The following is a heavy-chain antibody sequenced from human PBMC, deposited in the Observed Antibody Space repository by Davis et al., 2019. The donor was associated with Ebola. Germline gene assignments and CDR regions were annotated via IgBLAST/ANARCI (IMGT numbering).Heavy chain of an antibody. J-gene: IGHJ4*02. CDR1: GYSFTSYW. Sequence: GESLKISCKGSGYSFTSYWIGWVRQMPGKGLEWMGIIYPGDSDTNYSPSFQGHVTISADKSISTAYLQWSSLKASDTAMYYCARRPCSGGSCYFLAYDYWGQGTLVTVSS. CDR3: ARRPCSGGSCYFLAYDY. CDR2: IYPGDSDT. D-gene: IGHD2-15*01. V-gene: IGHV5-51*01.